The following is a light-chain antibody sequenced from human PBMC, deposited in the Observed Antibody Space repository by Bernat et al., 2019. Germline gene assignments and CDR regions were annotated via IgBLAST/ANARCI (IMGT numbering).Light chain of an antibody. V-gene: IGKV3-20*01. CDR1: QSVSSSY. CDR2: GVS. Sequence: NVLTQSPGTLSLSPGERATLSCRASQSVSSSYLAWYQQKPGQAPRLLIYGVSSRATGIPDRFSGSGSGTDFTLTISRLEPEDFAVYYCQHHEAFGQGTKVEIK. CDR3: QHHEA. J-gene: IGKJ1*01.